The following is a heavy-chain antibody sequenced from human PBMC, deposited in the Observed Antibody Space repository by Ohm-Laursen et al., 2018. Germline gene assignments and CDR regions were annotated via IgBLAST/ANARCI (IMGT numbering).Heavy chain of an antibody. D-gene: IGHD3-22*01. V-gene: IGHV3-30*18. CDR1: GFIFSGYG. J-gene: IGHJ4*02. CDR3: AKDRTYYYGSSLDY. CDR2: ISFHGSNK. Sequence: SLRLSCAASGFIFSGYGMHWVRQAPGKGLEWVALISFHGSNKYYADSVKGRLTISRDNSKNTLYLQMNSLRAEDTAVYYCAKDRTYYYGSSLDYWGQGTLVTVSS.